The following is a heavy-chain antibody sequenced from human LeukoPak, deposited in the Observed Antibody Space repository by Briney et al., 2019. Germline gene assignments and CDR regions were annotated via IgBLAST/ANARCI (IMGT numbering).Heavy chain of an antibody. CDR1: GFTFSSYA. J-gene: IGHJ4*02. D-gene: IGHD6-13*01. V-gene: IGHV3-23*01. CDR2: ISGSGGST. Sequence: GGSLRLSCAASGFTFSSYAMSWVRQAPGKGLEWVSAISGSGGSTYYADSVKGRFTISRDNSKNTLYLQMNSLRAEDTAVYYCAKRMGPSIAATDLDYWGQGSLVTVSS. CDR3: AKRMGPSIAATDLDY.